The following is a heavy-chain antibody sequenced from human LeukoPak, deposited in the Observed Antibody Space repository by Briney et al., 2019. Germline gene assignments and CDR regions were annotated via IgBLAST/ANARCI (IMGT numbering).Heavy chain of an antibody. J-gene: IGHJ5*02. CDR2: IYHSGST. D-gene: IGHD3-3*01. CDR3: ARGRVRFLEWLLEGFWFDP. Sequence: PSETLSLTCTVSGYSISSGYYWGWIRQPPGKGLEWIGSIYHSGSTYYNPSFKSRVTISVDTSKNQFSLKLSSVTAADTAVYYCARGRVRFLEWLLEGFWFDPWGRGTLVTVSS. CDR1: GYSISSGYY. V-gene: IGHV4-38-2*02.